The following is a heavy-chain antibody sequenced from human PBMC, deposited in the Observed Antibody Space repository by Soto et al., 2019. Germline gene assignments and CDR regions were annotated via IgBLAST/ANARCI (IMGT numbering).Heavy chain of an antibody. CDR1: GFTFGDYA. D-gene: IGHD6-19*01. Sequence: GGSLRLSCTTSGFTFGDYAMSWFRQAPGKGLEWVGFIRSKGYGGTTEYAASVKGRFTISRDDSKSIAYLQMNSVNTEDTAVYYCSRAWYASGWPTAFDYWGQGTLVTVSS. CDR2: IRSKGYGGTT. J-gene: IGHJ4*02. V-gene: IGHV3-49*03. CDR3: SRAWYASGWPTAFDY.